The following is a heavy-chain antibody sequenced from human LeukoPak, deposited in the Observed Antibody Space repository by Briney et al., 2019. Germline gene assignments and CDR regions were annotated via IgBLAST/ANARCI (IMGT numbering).Heavy chain of an antibody. CDR2: IKKDGSEK. Sequence: PGGSLRLSCAASGFTFSSYSMNWVRQAPGKGLEWVANIKKDGSEKQYVDSVKGRFTISRDNAKNSLYLQMNSLRVEDTAVYYCARDPVQDFDYWGQGTLVTVSS. J-gene: IGHJ4*02. CDR3: ARDPVQDFDY. V-gene: IGHV3-7*01. CDR1: GFTFSSYS.